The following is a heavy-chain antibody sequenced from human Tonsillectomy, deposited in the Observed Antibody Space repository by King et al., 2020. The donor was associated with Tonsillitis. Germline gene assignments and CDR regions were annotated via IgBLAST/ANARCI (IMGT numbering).Heavy chain of an antibody. Sequence: VQLVESGAEVKKPGASVKVSCKASGYTFTSYAVTWVRQAPGQGLEWMGWISPYNGNTNYAQKLQGRVTMTTDTSTSTAYMELRSLRSDDTAVYYCARDTRGNVVYYYYGMDVWGQGTTVTVSS. CDR2: ISPYNGNT. J-gene: IGHJ6*02. CDR3: ARDTRGNVVYYYYGMDV. V-gene: IGHV1-18*01. CDR1: GYTFTSYA. D-gene: IGHD1-1*01.